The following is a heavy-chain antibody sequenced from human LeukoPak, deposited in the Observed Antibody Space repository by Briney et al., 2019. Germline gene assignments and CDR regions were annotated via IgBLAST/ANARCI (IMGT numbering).Heavy chain of an antibody. J-gene: IGHJ4*02. D-gene: IGHD6-13*01. CDR3: ASTTTGIAAAGRWDFDY. CDR2: IYTSGST. CDR1: GGSISSYY. V-gene: IGHV4-4*07. Sequence: PSETLSLTCTVSGGSISSYYWSWIRQPAGKGLEWIGRIYTSGSTNYNPSLESRVTMSVDTSKNQFSLKPSSVTAADTAVYYCASTTTGIAAAGRWDFDYWGQGTLVTVSS.